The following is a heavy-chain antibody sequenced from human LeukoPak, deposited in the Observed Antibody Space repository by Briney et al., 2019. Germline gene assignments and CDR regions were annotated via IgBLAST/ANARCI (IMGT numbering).Heavy chain of an antibody. J-gene: IGHJ4*02. CDR2: IYHSGST. D-gene: IGHD2-15*01. V-gene: IGHV4-30-2*01. CDR1: GGSISSGGYS. Sequence: YPSETLSLTCAVSGGSISSGGYSWSWIRQPPGKGLEWIGYIYHSGSTYYNPSLKSRVTISVDRSKNQFSLKLSSVTAADTAVYYCARGYCSGGSCYPFDYWGQGTLVTVSS. CDR3: ARGYCSGGSCYPFDY.